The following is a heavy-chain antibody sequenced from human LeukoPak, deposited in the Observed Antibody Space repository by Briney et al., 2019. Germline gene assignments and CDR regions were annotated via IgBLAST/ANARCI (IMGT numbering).Heavy chain of an antibody. Sequence: PGGSLRLSCAATGFTFSSYSMNWVRQAPGKGLEWVSSISSSSSYIYYADSVKGRFTISRDNAKNSLYLQMNSLRAEDTAVYYCARDTMIVVVTPLWTAFDIWGQGTMVTVSS. CDR1: GFTFSSYS. D-gene: IGHD3-22*01. J-gene: IGHJ3*02. CDR2: ISSSSSYI. CDR3: ARDTMIVVVTPLWTAFDI. V-gene: IGHV3-21*01.